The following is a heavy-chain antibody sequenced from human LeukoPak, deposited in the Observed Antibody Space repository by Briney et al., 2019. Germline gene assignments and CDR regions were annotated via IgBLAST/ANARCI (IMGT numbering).Heavy chain of an antibody. V-gene: IGHV3-66*01. Sequence: GGSLRLSCAASGFSASSNHMSWVRQAPGKGLEWVSLIYSGGSTYYADSVKGRFTISRDNSKTTLYLQMNSLRAEDTAVYYCARDYYGPDYWGQGTLVTVSS. CDR2: IYSGGST. CDR3: ARDYYGPDY. D-gene: IGHD3-10*01. J-gene: IGHJ4*02. CDR1: GFSASSNH.